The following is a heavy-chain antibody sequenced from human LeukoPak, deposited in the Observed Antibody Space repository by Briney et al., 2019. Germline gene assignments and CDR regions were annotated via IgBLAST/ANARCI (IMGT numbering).Heavy chain of an antibody. D-gene: IGHD3-3*01. J-gene: IGHJ3*02. CDR2: IYTSGST. V-gene: IGHV4-4*07. Sequence: SETLSLTCTVSGGSISSYYWSWIRQPAGKGLEWIGRIYTSGSTNYNPSLKSRVTISVDTSKNQFSLKLSSVTAADTAVYYCASPTYYDFWSGYYRVDAFDIWGQGTMVTVSS. CDR1: GGSISSYY. CDR3: ASPTYYDFWSGYYRVDAFDI.